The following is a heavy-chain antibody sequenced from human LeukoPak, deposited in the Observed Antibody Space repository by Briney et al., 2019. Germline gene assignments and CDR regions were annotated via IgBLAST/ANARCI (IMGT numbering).Heavy chain of an antibody. D-gene: IGHD1-26*01. V-gene: IGHV4-59*01. CDR3: STGIGGYYYYYMDV. Sequence: SETLSLTCTVSGGSISSYYWSWIRQPPGKGLEWIGYIYYSGSTNYNPSLKSRVTISVDTSKNQVSLKLTSVTAADTAVYYCSTGIGGYYYYYMDVWGTGTTVTVSS. J-gene: IGHJ6*03. CDR2: IYYSGST. CDR1: GGSISSYY.